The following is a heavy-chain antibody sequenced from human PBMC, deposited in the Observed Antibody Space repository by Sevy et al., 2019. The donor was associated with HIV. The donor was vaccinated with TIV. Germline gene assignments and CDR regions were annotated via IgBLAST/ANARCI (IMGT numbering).Heavy chain of an antibody. V-gene: IGHV3-53*01. Sequence: GGSLRLSCAASGFTVSSNYMSWVRQAPGKGLEWVSVIYSGGSTYYADSVKGRFTNSRDNSKNTLYLQMNSLRAEDTAVYYCARDRSGSHPKNYYYGMDVWGQGTTVTVSS. D-gene: IGHD1-26*01. CDR2: IYSGGST. CDR1: GFTVSSNY. CDR3: ARDRSGSHPKNYYYGMDV. J-gene: IGHJ6*02.